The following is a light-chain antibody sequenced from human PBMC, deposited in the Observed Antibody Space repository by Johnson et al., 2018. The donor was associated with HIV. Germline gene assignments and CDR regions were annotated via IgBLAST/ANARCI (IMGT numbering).Light chain of an antibody. Sequence: QSVLTQPPSVSAAPGQKVTISCSVSSSNIGNNYVSWYQQLPGTAPKLLIYDNNKRPSGIPDRFSGSKSGTSATLGITGLQTGDEADYYCGTRDSSLRTGFFGTGTKVTVL. V-gene: IGLV1-51*01. CDR2: DNN. CDR3: GTRDSSLRTGF. CDR1: SSNIGNNY. J-gene: IGLJ1*01.